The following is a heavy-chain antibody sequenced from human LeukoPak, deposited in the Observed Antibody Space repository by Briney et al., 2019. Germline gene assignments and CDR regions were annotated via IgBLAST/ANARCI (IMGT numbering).Heavy chain of an antibody. CDR3: AKEGRRYFDY. V-gene: IGHV3-30*18. CDR2: ISYDGSNK. J-gene: IGHJ4*02. Sequence: PGGSLRLSCAATRFTFSRYGMHWVRQAPGKGLEWVAQISYDGSNKHYGDSVKGRFTIARDNSKNTLFLQMNSLRGEDTAVYYCAKEGRRYFDYWGQGNLVTVST. CDR1: RFTFSRYG.